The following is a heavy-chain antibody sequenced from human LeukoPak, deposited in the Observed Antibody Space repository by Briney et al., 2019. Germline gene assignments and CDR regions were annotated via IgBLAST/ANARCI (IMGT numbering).Heavy chain of an antibody. CDR1: GFTFSSYW. Sequence: GGSLRLSCAASGFTFSSYWMSWVRQAPGKGLEWVANIRQDGSEKYYVDSVKGRFTISRDNAKNSLYLQMNSLRAEDTAVYYCAKALYSISSGWYYFHYWGQGTLVTVSS. CDR2: IRQDGSEK. J-gene: IGHJ4*02. V-gene: IGHV3-7*03. D-gene: IGHD6-6*01. CDR3: AKALYSISSGWYYFHY.